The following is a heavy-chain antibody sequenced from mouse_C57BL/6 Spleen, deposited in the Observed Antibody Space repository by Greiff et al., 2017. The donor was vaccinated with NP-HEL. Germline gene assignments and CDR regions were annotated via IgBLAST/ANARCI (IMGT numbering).Heavy chain of an antibody. V-gene: IGHV1-19*01. Sequence: VQLQQSGPVLVKPGASVKMSCKASGYTFTDYYMNWVKQSHGKSLEWIGVINPYNGGTSYNQKFKGKATLTVDKSSSTAYMELNSLTSEDSAVYYCARSDGSSPAWFAYWGQGTLVTVSA. J-gene: IGHJ3*01. CDR3: ARSDGSSPAWFAY. CDR1: GYTFTDYY. D-gene: IGHD1-1*01. CDR2: INPYNGGT.